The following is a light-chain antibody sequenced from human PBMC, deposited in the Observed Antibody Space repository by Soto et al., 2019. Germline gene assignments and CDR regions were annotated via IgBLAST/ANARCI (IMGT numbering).Light chain of an antibody. J-gene: IGKJ4*01. CDR2: AAS. V-gene: IGKV1-39*01. CDR3: QQSYTTPLT. CDR1: QSISSY. Sequence: DIQMTQSPSSLSASVGDRVTITCRASQSISSYLNWYQQKPGKAPKLLIYAASSFQSGVPSRFSGSGSGTDVNLTISSLQPEDFATDYCQQSYTTPLTFGGGTKVEIK.